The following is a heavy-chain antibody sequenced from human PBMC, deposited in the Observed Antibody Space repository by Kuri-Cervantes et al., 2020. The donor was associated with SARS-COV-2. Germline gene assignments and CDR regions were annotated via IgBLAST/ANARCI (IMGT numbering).Heavy chain of an antibody. Sequence: GESLKISCAASGFTFSSYWMSWVRQAPGKGLEWVANIKQDGSEKYYVDSVKGRFTISRVNAKNSLYLQMNSLRAEDTAVYYCARDGWGSSFDYWGRGTLVTVSS. CDR3: ARDGWGSSFDY. J-gene: IGHJ4*02. D-gene: IGHD7-27*01. V-gene: IGHV3-7*01. CDR2: IKQDGSEK. CDR1: GFTFSSYW.